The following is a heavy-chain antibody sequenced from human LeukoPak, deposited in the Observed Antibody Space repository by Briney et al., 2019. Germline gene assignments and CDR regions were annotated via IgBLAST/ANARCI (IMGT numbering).Heavy chain of an antibody. J-gene: IGHJ4*02. CDR3: ATLAIAAAGFDY. D-gene: IGHD6-13*01. Sequence: ASVKVSCKVSGYTVTELSMHWVRQSPGKGLEWMGGFHPEDGETIYAQKFQGRVTMTEDTSTDTAYMELSSLRSEDTAVYYCATLAIAAAGFDYWGQGTLVTVSS. CDR1: GYTVTELS. CDR2: FHPEDGET. V-gene: IGHV1-24*01.